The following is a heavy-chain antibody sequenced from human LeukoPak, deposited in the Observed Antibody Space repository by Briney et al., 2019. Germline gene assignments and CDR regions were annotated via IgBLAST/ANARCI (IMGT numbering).Heavy chain of an antibody. CDR3: ARSAAYYYDSSGYYSLFDY. V-gene: IGHV1-18*04. D-gene: IGHD3-22*01. J-gene: IGHJ4*02. Sequence: ASVKVSCKASGYTFTGYYMHWVRQAPGQGLEWMGWISAYNGNTNYAQKLQGRVTMTTDTSTSTAYMELRSLRSDDTAVYYCARSAAYYYDSSGYYSLFDYWGQGTLVTVSS. CDR1: GYTFTGYY. CDR2: ISAYNGNT.